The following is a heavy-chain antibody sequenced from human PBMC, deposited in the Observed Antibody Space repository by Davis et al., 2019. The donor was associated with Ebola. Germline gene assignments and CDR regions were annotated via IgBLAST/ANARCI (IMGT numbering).Heavy chain of an antibody. D-gene: IGHD1-26*01. CDR2: LRGTGTA. J-gene: IGHJ4*02. V-gene: IGHV3-23*01. CDR3: AKRIVGVAFDD. CDR1: GFTFNTYS. Sequence: GGSLRLSCAASGFTFNTYSMNWVRQAPGKGLEWVSDLRGTGTAYYADSVKGRFTISRDNSKNMLYLQMNSLRAEDTAVYYCAKRIVGVAFDDWGQGTLVTVSS.